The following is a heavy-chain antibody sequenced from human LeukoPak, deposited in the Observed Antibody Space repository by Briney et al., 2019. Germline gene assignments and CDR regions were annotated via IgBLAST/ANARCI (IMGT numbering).Heavy chain of an antibody. D-gene: IGHD6-13*01. V-gene: IGHV3-21*01. CDR1: GFTFSSYS. CDR3: AREDSSSWSGAFDI. Sequence: GGSLRLSCAASGFTFSSYSMNWVRQAPGKGLEWVSSISSSSSYIYYADSVKGRFTISRDNAKNSLYLQMNSLRAEDTAVYYCAREDSSSWSGAFDIWGQGTMVTVSS. J-gene: IGHJ3*02. CDR2: ISSSSSYI.